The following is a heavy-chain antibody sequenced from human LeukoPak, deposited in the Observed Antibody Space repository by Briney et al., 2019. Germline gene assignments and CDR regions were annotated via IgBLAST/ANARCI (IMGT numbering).Heavy chain of an antibody. V-gene: IGHV1-8*01. CDR3: ARVRCSSTSCLYDAFDI. J-gene: IGHJ3*02. CDR2: MNPNSGNT. Sequence: ASVKVSCKASGYTFTSYDINWARQATGQGLEWMGWMNPNSGNTGYAQKFQGRVTMTRNTSISTAYMELSSLRSEDTAVYYCARVRCSSTSCLYDAFDIWGQGTMVTVSS. CDR1: GYTFTSYD. D-gene: IGHD2-2*01.